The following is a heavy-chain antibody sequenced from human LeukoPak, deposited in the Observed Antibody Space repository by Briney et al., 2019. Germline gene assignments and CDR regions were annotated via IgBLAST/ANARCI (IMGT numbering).Heavy chain of an antibody. D-gene: IGHD6-19*01. Sequence: GGSLGLSCAASGFTFSSYAMSWVRQAPGKGLEWVSAISGSGGSTYYADPVKGRFTISRDNSKNTLYLQMNSLRAEDTAVYYCAKVRYGIAVAGLEDYWGQGTLVTVSS. CDR2: ISGSGGST. CDR3: AKVRYGIAVAGLEDY. J-gene: IGHJ4*02. CDR1: GFTFSSYA. V-gene: IGHV3-23*01.